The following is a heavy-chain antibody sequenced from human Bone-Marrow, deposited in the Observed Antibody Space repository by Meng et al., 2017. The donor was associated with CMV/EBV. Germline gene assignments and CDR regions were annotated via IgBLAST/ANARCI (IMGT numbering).Heavy chain of an antibody. CDR2: ISSSGSTI. CDR1: GFTFSDYY. V-gene: IGHV3-11*01. J-gene: IGHJ5*02. Sequence: GESLKISCAASGFTFSDYYMSWIRQAPGKGLEWVSYISSSGSTIYYADSVKGRFTISRDNAKNSLYLQMNSLRAEDTAVYYCASTNRITIFGVVIIESPNWFDPWGQGTLVTVSA. D-gene: IGHD3-3*01. CDR3: ASTNRITIFGVVIIESPNWFDP.